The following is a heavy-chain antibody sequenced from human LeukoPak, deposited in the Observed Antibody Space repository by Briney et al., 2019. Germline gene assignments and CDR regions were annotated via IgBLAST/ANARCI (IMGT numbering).Heavy chain of an antibody. J-gene: IGHJ4*02. V-gene: IGHV3-74*01. CDR2: INGDGSST. D-gene: IGHD5-12*01. CDR1: GFTFSSYW. CDR3: FAHSGYDWVGDY. Sequence: TGGSLRLSCAASGFTFSSYWMHWVRQAPGKGLVWVSRINGDGSSTSYADSVKGRFTISRDNAKNTLYLQMNSLRAEDTAVYYCFAHSGYDWVGDYWGQGTLVTVSS.